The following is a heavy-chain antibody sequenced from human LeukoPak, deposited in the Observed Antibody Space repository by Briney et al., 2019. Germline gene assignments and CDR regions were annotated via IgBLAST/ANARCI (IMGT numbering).Heavy chain of an antibody. CDR1: GFTFSSYA. V-gene: IGHV3-23*01. CDR3: AKTPVASLSHFDY. CDR2: ISGSGGST. J-gene: IGHJ4*02. Sequence: PGGSLRLSCAASGFTFSSYAMSWVRQAPGKGLEWVSAISGSGGSTYYADSVKGRFTISRDNSKNTLYLQMDSLRAEDTAVYYCAKTPVASLSHFDYWGQGTLVTVSS. D-gene: IGHD6-19*01.